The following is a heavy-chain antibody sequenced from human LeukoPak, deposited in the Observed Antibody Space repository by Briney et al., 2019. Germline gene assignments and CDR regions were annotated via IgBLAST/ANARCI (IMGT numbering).Heavy chain of an antibody. V-gene: IGHV4-4*07. D-gene: IGHD2-15*01. Sequence: SETLSLTCTVSGGSISSYYWSWIRQPAGKGLEWIGRIYTSGSTNYNPSLKSRVTISLDTSKNQFSLKLSSVTAADTAVYYRARYAPTAYCSGGTCYFDYWGQGTLVTVSS. CDR3: ARYAPTAYCSGGTCYFDY. J-gene: IGHJ4*02. CDR2: IYTSGST. CDR1: GGSISSYY.